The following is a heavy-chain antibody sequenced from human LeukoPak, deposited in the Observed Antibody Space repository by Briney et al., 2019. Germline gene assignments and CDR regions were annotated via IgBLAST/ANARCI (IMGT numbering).Heavy chain of an antibody. V-gene: IGHV4-61*02. CDR1: GGSISSGSYY. D-gene: IGHD1-26*01. CDR3: ARAVGGGAFDI. CDR2: IYTSGST. Sequence: SETLSLTCTVSGGSISSGSYYWSWIRQPAGKGLEWIGRIYTSGSTNYNPSLKSRVTISADTSKNQFSLKLSSVTAADTAVYYRARAVGGGAFDIWGQGTMVTVSS. J-gene: IGHJ3*02.